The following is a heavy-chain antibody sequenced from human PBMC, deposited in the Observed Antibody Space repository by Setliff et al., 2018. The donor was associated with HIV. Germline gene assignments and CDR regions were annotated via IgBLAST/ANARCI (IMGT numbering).Heavy chain of an antibody. CDR3: ARRDGYSYGFYFDY. CDR2: IYYSGST. V-gene: IGHV4-39*01. D-gene: IGHD5-18*01. Sequence: SETLSLTCTVSGGSISSTSYYWGWIRQPPGTGLEWIGSIYYSGSTYYNPSLKSRLTISVDTSKNQFSLKLSSVTAADTAVYYCARRDGYSYGFYFDYWGQGTLVTVS. J-gene: IGHJ4*02. CDR1: GGSISSTSYY.